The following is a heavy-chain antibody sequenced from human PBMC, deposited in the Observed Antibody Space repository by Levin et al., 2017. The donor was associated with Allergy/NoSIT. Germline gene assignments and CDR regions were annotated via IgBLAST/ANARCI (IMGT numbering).Heavy chain of an antibody. CDR2: IIPIFGTA. J-gene: IGHJ4*02. V-gene: IGHV1-69*06. CDR1: GGTFSSYA. Sequence: SVKVSCKASGGTFSSYAISWVRQAPGQGLEWMGGIIPIFGTANYAQKFQGRVTITADKSTSTAYMELSSLRSEDTAVYYCARARAPPGEWWFGEFDYWGQGTLVTVSS. CDR3: ARARAPPGEWWFGEFDY. D-gene: IGHD3-10*01.